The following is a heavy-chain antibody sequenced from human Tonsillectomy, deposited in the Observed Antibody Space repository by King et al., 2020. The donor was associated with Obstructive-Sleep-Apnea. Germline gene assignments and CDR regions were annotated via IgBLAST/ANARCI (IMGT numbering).Heavy chain of an antibody. D-gene: IGHD3-9*01. Sequence: QLVQSGSELKKPGASVKVSCKASGYTFTSYAMNWVRQAPGQGLEWMGWINTNTGNPTYAQGFTGRFVFSLDTSVSTAYLQISSLKAEDTAVYYCAREGKVLRDFDWLSPSPYGMDVWGQGTTVTVSS. J-gene: IGHJ6*02. V-gene: IGHV7-4-1*02. CDR2: INTNTGNP. CDR3: AREGKVLRDFDWLSPSPYGMDV. CDR1: GYTFTSYA.